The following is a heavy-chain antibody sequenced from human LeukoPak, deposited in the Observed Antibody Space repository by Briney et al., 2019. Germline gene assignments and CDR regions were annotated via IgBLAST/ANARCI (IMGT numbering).Heavy chain of an antibody. CDR1: GFTFSNAW. CDR3: TTADLDYVWGSYPYY. J-gene: IGHJ4*02. Sequence: GGSLRLSCAASGFTFSNAWMNWVRQAPGKGLEWVGRIKSKTNGRTTDYAAPVKGRFTISRDDSKNTLYLQMNSLKTEDTAVYYCTTADLDYVWGSYPYYWGQGTLVTVSS. CDR2: IKSKTNGRTT. D-gene: IGHD3-16*01. V-gene: IGHV3-15*01.